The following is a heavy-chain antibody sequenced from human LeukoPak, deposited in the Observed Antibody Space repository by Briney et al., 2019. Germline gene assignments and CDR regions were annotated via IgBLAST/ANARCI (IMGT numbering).Heavy chain of an antibody. J-gene: IGHJ5*02. D-gene: IGHD3-16*01. Sequence: TLSLTCTVSGGSISSGGYYWSWIRQHPGKGLEWIGYIYYSGSTYYNPSLKSRVTISVDTSKNQFSLKLSSVTAADTAVYYCARDGSHRGGWFDPWGQGTLVTVSS. CDR2: IYYSGST. CDR3: ARDGSHRGGWFDP. V-gene: IGHV4-31*03. CDR1: GGSISSGGYY.